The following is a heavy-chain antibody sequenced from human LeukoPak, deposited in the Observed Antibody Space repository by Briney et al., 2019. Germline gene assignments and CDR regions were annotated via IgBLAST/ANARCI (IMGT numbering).Heavy chain of an antibody. Sequence: ASVKVSCKASGYTFTSYDINWVRQATGQGLEWMGWMNPNSGNTGYAQKFQGRVTMSRNTSISTAYMELSSLRSEDTAVYYCARVNPLLWFGESTYYFDYWDQGTLVTVSS. CDR1: GYTFTSYD. D-gene: IGHD3-10*01. CDR3: ARVNPLLWFGESTYYFDY. V-gene: IGHV1-8*01. J-gene: IGHJ4*02. CDR2: MNPNSGNT.